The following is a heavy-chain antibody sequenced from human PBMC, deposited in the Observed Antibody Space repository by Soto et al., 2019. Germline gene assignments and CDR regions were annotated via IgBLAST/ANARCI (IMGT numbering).Heavy chain of an antibody. Sequence: GGSLRLSCAASGFTFSSYWMHWVRQAPGKGLVWVSRINSDGSSTSYADSVKGRFTISRDNAKNTLYLQMNSLRAEDTAVYYCARDTAMVNYYYYGMDVWGQGTTVTVSS. D-gene: IGHD5-18*01. CDR1: GFTFSSYW. CDR2: INSDGSST. CDR3: ARDTAMVNYYYYGMDV. J-gene: IGHJ6*02. V-gene: IGHV3-74*01.